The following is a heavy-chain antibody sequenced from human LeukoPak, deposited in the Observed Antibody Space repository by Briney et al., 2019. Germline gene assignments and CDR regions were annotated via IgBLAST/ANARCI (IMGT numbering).Heavy chain of an antibody. D-gene: IGHD2-2*01. CDR2: INAGNGNT. CDR3: ARDLSFCTSSTCPPEHAFDI. CDR1: GYTFTSYA. Sequence: ASVKVSCKASGYTFTSYAMHWVRQAPGQRLEWVGWINAGNGNTKYSQKFQGRVTITRDTSTTTGYMELRSLRSDDTAVYYCARDLSFCTSSTCPPEHAFDIWGQGTMVTVSS. V-gene: IGHV1-3*01. J-gene: IGHJ3*02.